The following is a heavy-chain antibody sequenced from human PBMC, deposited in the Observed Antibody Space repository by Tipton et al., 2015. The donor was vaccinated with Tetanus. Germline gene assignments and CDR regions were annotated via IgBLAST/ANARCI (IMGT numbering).Heavy chain of an antibody. D-gene: IGHD3-16*01. CDR3: ARDHGITWGGMGYYYGMDV. V-gene: IGHV4-31*03. Sequence: TLSLTCSVSGASISSGGYYWTWIRQHPGKGLEWIGYIYYTGSTYYTPSLKSRVTISVDTSKTQFSLKLSSVTAADTAVYYCARDHGITWGGMGYYYGMDVWGQGTTVTVSS. CDR1: GASISSGGYY. CDR2: IYYTGST. J-gene: IGHJ6*02.